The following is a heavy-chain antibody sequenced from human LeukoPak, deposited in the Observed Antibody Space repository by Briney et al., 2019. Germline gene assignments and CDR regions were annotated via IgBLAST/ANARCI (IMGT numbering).Heavy chain of an antibody. CDR1: GGSISSYY. CDR3: AREYYYDSSGYLNWFDP. V-gene: IGHV4-4*07. Sequence: SETLSLTCTVSGGSISSYYWSWIRQPAGKGLEWIGRIYTSGSTNYNPSLKSRVTMSVDTSNNQFSLKLSSVTAADTAVYYCAREYYYDSSGYLNWFDPWGQGTLVTVSS. D-gene: IGHD3-22*01. J-gene: IGHJ5*02. CDR2: IYTSGST.